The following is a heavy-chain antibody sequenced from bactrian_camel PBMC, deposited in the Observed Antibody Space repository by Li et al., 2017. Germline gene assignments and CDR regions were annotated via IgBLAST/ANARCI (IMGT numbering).Heavy chain of an antibody. D-gene: IGHD6*01. V-gene: IGHV3-3*01. CDR1: GDTYSSTT. J-gene: IGHJ6*01. Sequence: VQLVESGGGSVQAGGTLGLSCSVSGDTYSSTTVAWFRQPPGKEREEISCISWRGDHTDYTDSVNGRFTISRDNAKNTVYLQLNSLKPEDTAMYYCAANAVCWYSLREADFGYWGQGTQVTVS. CDR2: ISWRGDHT. CDR3: AANAVCWYSLREADFGY.